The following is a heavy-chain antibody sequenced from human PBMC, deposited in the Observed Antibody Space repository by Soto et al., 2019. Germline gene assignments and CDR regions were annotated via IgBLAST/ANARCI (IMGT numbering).Heavy chain of an antibody. Sequence: SETLSLTCTVSGGPISSGGYYWSWIRQHPGKGLEWIGYIYYSGSTYYNPSLKSRVTISVDTSKNQFSLKLSSVTAADTAVYYCARGSVAAAGIAYYYYGMDVWGQGTTVTVSS. CDR1: GGPISSGGYY. V-gene: IGHV4-31*03. CDR3: ARGSVAAAGIAYYYYGMDV. CDR2: IYYSGST. J-gene: IGHJ6*02. D-gene: IGHD6-13*01.